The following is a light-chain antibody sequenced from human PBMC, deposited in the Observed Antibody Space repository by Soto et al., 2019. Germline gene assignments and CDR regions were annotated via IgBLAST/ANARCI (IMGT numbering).Light chain of an antibody. Sequence: QSALTQPASVSGSPGQSITISCTGTSSDVGGYNYVSWYQQHPGKAPKLMICDVSNRPSGVSNRFSGSKSGNTASLTISGLQAEYEADYYCSSYTSSRTYVFGTGTKVTVL. CDR3: SSYTSSRTYV. CDR1: SSDVGGYNY. CDR2: DVS. J-gene: IGLJ1*01. V-gene: IGLV2-14*01.